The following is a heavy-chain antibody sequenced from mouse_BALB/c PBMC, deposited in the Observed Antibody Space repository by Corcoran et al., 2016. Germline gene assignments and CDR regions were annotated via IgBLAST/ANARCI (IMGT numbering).Heavy chain of an antibody. CDR3: ARGDGYAMDY. V-gene: IGHV9-1*02. D-gene: IGHD3-3*01. J-gene: IGHJ4*01. Sequence: QIQLVQSGPELKKPGETVKISCKASGYTFTNYGMNWVKQGPGKGLKWMGWINTYTGEPTYADDFKGRFAFALETSASTAYLQINNLKNEDMATYFCARGDGYAMDYWGQGTSVTVSS. CDR1: GYTFTNYG. CDR2: INTYTGEP.